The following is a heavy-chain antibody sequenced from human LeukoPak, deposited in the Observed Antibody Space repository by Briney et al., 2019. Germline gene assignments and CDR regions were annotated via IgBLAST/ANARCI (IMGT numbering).Heavy chain of an antibody. Sequence: PEGSLRLSCAASGFTFSNYAMIWVRQAPGKGLEWVSAISGSGGSTYYADSVKGRFTISRDNSKNTLYLQMNSLRAEDTAVYYCAKMGRGYSGYDRWVYFDYWGQGTLVTVSS. J-gene: IGHJ4*02. CDR2: ISGSGGST. V-gene: IGHV3-23*01. CDR1: GFTFSNYA. CDR3: AKMGRGYSGYDRWVYFDY. D-gene: IGHD5-12*01.